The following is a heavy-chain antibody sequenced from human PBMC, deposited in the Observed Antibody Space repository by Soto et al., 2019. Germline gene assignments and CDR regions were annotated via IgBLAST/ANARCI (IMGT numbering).Heavy chain of an antibody. Sequence: SETLSLTCTVSGGSISSYYWGWIRQPPGKGLEWIGVINHSGSTYHNLSLKGRVTMSVDASRNQFSLKLTSMTAADTAVYYCARLGGYVSVGYYYLWDSWGQGTLVTVSS. CDR3: ARLGGYVSVGYYYLWDS. D-gene: IGHD3-22*01. J-gene: IGHJ4*02. CDR2: INHSGST. V-gene: IGHV4-39*01. CDR1: GGSISSYY.